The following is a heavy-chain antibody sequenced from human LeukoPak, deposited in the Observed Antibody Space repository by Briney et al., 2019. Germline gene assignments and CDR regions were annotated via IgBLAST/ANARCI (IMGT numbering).Heavy chain of an antibody. D-gene: IGHD3-22*01. CDR3: ARGSDYYDSSGYPYYFDY. Sequence: ASVKVSCKASGYTFTGYYMHWVRQAPGQGLEWMGWINPNSGGTNYAQKFQGRVTMTRDTSISTAYMELSRLRSDDTAVYNCARGSDYYDSSGYPYYFDYWGQGTLVTVSS. CDR1: GYTFTGYY. V-gene: IGHV1-2*02. CDR2: INPNSGGT. J-gene: IGHJ4*02.